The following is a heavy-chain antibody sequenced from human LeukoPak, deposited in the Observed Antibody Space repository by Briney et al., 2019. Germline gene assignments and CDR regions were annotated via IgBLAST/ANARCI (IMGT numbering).Heavy chain of an antibody. Sequence: PGGSLRLSCAASGFSFSSYAMSWVRQAPGKGLEWVSTISGGGGRTWYADSVKGRFTISRDNSKNTVDVQLNSLRAEDTAVYYCAKFRGSERTAIDSWGQGTLVTVSS. CDR2: ISGGGGRT. D-gene: IGHD1-1*01. CDR1: GFSFSSYA. CDR3: AKFRGSERTAIDS. J-gene: IGHJ4*02. V-gene: IGHV3-23*01.